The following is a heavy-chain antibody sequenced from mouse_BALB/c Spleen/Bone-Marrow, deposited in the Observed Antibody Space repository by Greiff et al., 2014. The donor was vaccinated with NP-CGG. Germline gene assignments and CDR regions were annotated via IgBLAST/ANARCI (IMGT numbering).Heavy chain of an antibody. V-gene: IGHV1-54*01. Sequence: LQESGAELVRPGTSVKVSCKGSGYAFTNYLIEWVKQRPGQGLEWIGVINSGSGGTKYNEKFKGKATLTADKSSGTAYMQLSSLTSDDSAVYFCARAITDAMDYWGQGTSVTVSS. CDR3: ARAITDAMDY. CDR2: INSGSGGT. D-gene: IGHD2-4*01. CDR1: GYAFTNYL. J-gene: IGHJ4*01.